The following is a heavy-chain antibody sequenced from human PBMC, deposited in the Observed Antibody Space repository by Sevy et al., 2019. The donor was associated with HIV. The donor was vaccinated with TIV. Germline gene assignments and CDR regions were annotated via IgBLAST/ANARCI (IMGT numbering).Heavy chain of an antibody. J-gene: IGHJ6*02. CDR2: ISYSGST. CDR3: ARHLHFYGIDV. D-gene: IGHD3-3*02. CDR1: GGSISSDSFL. Sequence: SETLSLTCTVSGGSISSDSFLWGWIRQTPGEGLSWIGSISYSGSTYYDPSLKGRITVDVDTSKKQFSLELRSVTAADTAMYYCARHLHFYGIDVWGPGTTVTVSS. V-gene: IGHV4-39*01.